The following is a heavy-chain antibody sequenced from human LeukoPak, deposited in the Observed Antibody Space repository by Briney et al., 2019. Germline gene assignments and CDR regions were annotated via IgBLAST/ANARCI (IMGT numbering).Heavy chain of an antibody. D-gene: IGHD2-21*01. J-gene: IGHJ4*02. CDR3: ASGSVHNY. CDR2: INHSGST. Sequence: PSETLSLTCAVYGGSFSGYYWSWIRQPPGKGLEWIGEINHSGSTNYNPSLKSRVTISVDTSKNQFSLKLSSVTAADTAVYYCASGSVHNYWGQGTLVTVSS. V-gene: IGHV4-34*01. CDR1: GGSFSGYY.